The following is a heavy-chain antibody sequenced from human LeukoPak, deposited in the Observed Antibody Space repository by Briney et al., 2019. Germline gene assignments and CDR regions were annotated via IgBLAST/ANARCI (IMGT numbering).Heavy chain of an antibody. Sequence: GGSLRLSCAASGFTFDDYAMHWVRQAPGKGLEWVSGISWNSGSIGYADSVKGRFTISRDNAKNSLYLQMNSLRAEDTALYYCAKDIAPESICTNGVCYAFDIWGQGTMVTVSS. J-gene: IGHJ3*02. V-gene: IGHV3-9*01. CDR2: ISWNSGSI. CDR3: AKDIAPESICTNGVCYAFDI. D-gene: IGHD2-8*01. CDR1: GFTFDDYA.